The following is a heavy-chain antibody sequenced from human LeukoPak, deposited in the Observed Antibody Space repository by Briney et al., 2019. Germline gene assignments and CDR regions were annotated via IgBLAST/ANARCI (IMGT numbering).Heavy chain of an antibody. CDR2: INPNSGGT. J-gene: IGHJ4*02. D-gene: IGHD3-22*01. CDR1: GYTFTGYY. Sequence: VTSVKVSCKASGYTFTGYYMHWVRQAPGQGLEWMGWINPNSGGTNYAQKFQGRVTMTRDTSISTAYMELSRLRSDDTAVYYCARDQNYYDSSGYYPYFNFDYWGQGTLVTVSS. CDR3: ARDQNYYDSSGYYPYFNFDY. V-gene: IGHV1-2*02.